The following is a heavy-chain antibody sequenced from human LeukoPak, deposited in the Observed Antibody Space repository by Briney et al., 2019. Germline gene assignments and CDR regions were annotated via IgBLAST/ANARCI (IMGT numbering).Heavy chain of an antibody. CDR3: ARVGVAVAGTVGYFDY. CDR2: IYSGGST. Sequence: GGSLRLSCTASGFTVSSNYVSWVRQAPGKGLECVLVIYSGGSTYYADSVKGRFTISRDNSKNTLYLQMNSLRAEDTAVYYCARVGVAVAGTVGYFDYWGQGTLVTVSS. V-gene: IGHV3-66*01. J-gene: IGHJ4*02. D-gene: IGHD6-19*01. CDR1: GFTVSSNY.